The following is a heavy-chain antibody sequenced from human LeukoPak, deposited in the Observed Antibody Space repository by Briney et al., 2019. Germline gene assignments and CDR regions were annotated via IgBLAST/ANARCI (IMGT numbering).Heavy chain of an antibody. CDR1: GGSISSGGYY. Sequence: KPSETLSLTCTVSGGSISSGGYYWSWIRQHPGKGLEWIGYIYYSGSTYYNPSLKSRVTISVDTSKNQFSLKLSSVTAADTAVYYCARSPTLLEWTFFDYWGQGTLVTVSS. CDR2: IYYSGST. D-gene: IGHD3-3*01. V-gene: IGHV4-30-4*08. CDR3: ARSPTLLEWTFFDY. J-gene: IGHJ4*02.